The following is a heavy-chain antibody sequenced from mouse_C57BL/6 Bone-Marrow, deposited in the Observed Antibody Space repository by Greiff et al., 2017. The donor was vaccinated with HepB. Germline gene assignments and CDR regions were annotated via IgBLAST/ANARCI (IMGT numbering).Heavy chain of an antibody. V-gene: IGHV1-52*01. J-gene: IGHJ4*01. D-gene: IGHD1-1*01. CDR3: ARVYYYGRYYYAMDY. Sequence: QVQLQQPGAELVRPGSSVKLSCKASGYTFTSYWMHWVKQRPIQGLEWIGNIDPSDSYTNYNQKFKGKSTLTVDKSSSTAYMQLSSLTSEDSAVYYCARVYYYGRYYYAMDYWGQGTSVTVSS. CDR1: GYTFTSYW. CDR2: IDPSDSYT.